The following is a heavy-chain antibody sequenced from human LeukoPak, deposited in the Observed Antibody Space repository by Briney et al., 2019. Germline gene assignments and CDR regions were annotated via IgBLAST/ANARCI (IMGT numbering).Heavy chain of an antibody. CDR3: ARGAGPYYYHYMDV. CDR1: GFTFSSYS. J-gene: IGHJ6*03. D-gene: IGHD6-19*01. CDR2: ISSSSSYI. V-gene: IGHV3-21*01. Sequence: GGSLRLSCAASGFTFSSYSMNWVRQAPGKGLEWVSSISSSSSYIYYADSVKGRFTISRDNAKNSLYLQMNSLRAEDTAVYYCARGAGPYYYHYMDVWGKGTTVTASS.